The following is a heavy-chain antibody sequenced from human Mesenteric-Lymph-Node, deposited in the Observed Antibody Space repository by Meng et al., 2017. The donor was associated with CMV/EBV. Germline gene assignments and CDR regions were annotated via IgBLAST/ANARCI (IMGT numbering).Heavy chain of an antibody. CDR2: INPNSGGT. D-gene: IGHD1-26*01. Sequence: ASVKVSCKASGYTFTGYYMHWVRQAPGQGLEWMGWINPNSGGTNYAQKFQGRVTITTDESTSTAYMELSSLRSEDTAVYYCARGWELAGVDYWGQGTLVTVSS. J-gene: IGHJ4*02. V-gene: IGHV1-2*02. CDR3: ARGWELAGVDY. CDR1: GYTFTGYY.